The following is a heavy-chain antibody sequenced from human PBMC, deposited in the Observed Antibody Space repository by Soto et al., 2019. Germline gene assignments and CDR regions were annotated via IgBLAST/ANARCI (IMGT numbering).Heavy chain of an antibody. CDR3: ARGSLKLDP. Sequence: GASVKVSCKASGYTFTNYDINWVRQATGQGLEWMGWMNPTSGDTVYAQKFQGRVTMSRDTSKGTAYMELSGLTSEDTAVYYCARGSLKLDPWGQGTLVTVSS. CDR2: MNPTSGDT. V-gene: IGHV1-8*01. CDR1: GYTFTNYD. D-gene: IGHD3-16*02. J-gene: IGHJ5*02.